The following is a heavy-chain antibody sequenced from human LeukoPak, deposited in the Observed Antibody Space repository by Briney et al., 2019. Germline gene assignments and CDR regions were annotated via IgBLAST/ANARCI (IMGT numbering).Heavy chain of an antibody. D-gene: IGHD5-12*01. Sequence: SVKVSCKASGGTFSSYAISWVRQAPGQGREWMGGIIPIFGTANYAQKFQGGVTITADESTNTAYMELSSLRSEDTAVYYCARVGYSGYDEGWFDPWGQGTLVTVSS. CDR2: IIPIFGTA. V-gene: IGHV1-69*01. CDR1: GGTFSSYA. CDR3: ARVGYSGYDEGWFDP. J-gene: IGHJ5*02.